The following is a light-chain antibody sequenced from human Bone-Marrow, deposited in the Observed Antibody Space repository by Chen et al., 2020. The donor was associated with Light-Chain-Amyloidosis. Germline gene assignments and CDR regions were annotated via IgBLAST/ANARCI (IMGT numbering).Light chain of an antibody. CDR3: SSYTITNTLV. Sequence: QSALTQPASVSGSPGQSIPISCTGTSSDVGCDNHVSWYQQHPDKAPKLMIYEVTNRPSWVPDRFAGYKSDNTASLTISGLQTEDEADYFCSSYTITNTLVFGSGARVTVL. J-gene: IGLJ1*01. V-gene: IGLV2-14*01. CDR1: SSDVGCDNH. CDR2: EVT.